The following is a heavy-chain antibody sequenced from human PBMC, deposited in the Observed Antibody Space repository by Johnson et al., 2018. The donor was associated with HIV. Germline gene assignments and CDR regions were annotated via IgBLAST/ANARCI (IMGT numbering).Heavy chain of an antibody. CDR2: IRYDGSNK. Sequence: QMQLVESGGGVVQPGGSLRLSCAASGFTFSSYGMHWVRQAPGQGLEWVAFIRYDGSNKYYADSVKGRLTISRDNSKNTLYLQMNSLRAEDTAVYYCARDREVGARSGAFDIWGQGTMVTVSS. V-gene: IGHV3-30*02. CDR1: GFTFSSYG. D-gene: IGHD1-26*01. CDR3: ARDREVGARSGAFDI. J-gene: IGHJ3*02.